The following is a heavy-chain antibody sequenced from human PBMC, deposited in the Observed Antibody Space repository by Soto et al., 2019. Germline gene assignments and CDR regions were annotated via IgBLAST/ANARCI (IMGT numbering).Heavy chain of an antibody. CDR1: GFTFSSYA. Sequence: GGSLRLSCAASGFTFSSYAMHWVRQAPGKGLEWVAVISYDGSNKYYADSVKGRFTISRDNSKNTLYLQMNSLRAEDTAVYYCARPTTPYSSGWRFDYWGQGTLVTVSS. CDR3: ARPTTPYSSGWRFDY. CDR2: ISYDGSNK. J-gene: IGHJ4*02. V-gene: IGHV3-30-3*01. D-gene: IGHD6-19*01.